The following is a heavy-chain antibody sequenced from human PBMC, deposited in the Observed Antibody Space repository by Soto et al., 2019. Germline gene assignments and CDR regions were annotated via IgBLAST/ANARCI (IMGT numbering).Heavy chain of an antibody. Sequence: QVQLVQSGAEVKKPGSSVKVSCKASGGTFSSYAISWVRQAPGQGLEWMGGIIPIFGTANYAQKFQGRVTITADKSTSTAYMELSSLRYEDTAVYYCARDLIAARRDYYYGMDVWGQGTTVTVSS. J-gene: IGHJ6*02. CDR1: GGTFSSYA. CDR3: ARDLIAARRDYYYGMDV. CDR2: IIPIFGTA. V-gene: IGHV1-69*06. D-gene: IGHD6-6*01.